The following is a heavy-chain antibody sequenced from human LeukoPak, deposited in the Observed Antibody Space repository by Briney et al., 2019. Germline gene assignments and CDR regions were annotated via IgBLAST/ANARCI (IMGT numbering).Heavy chain of an antibody. D-gene: IGHD5-18*01. J-gene: IGHJ5*02. CDR2: INHSGST. V-gene: IGHV4-34*01. Sequence: SETLSLTCTVYGGSFSGYYWSWILQPPGKGLEWIGEINHSGSTNYNPSLKSRVTISVDTSKNQFSLKLSSVTAADTAVYYCARDLSGPQLWQLNPTDGAGNNWFDPWGQGTLFTVSS. CDR3: ARDLSGPQLWQLNPTDGAGNNWFDP. CDR1: GGSFSGYY.